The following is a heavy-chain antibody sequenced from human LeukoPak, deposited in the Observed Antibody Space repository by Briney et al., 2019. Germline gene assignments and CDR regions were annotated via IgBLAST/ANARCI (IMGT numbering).Heavy chain of an antibody. Sequence: APVKVSCKASGGTFSSYTISWVRQAPGQGLEWMGRIIPILGIANYAQKFQGRVTITADKSTSTAYMELSSLRSEDTAVYYCARRSSALDAFDIWGQGTMVTVSS. CDR1: GGTFSSYT. CDR2: IIPILGIA. D-gene: IGHD6-25*01. J-gene: IGHJ3*02. CDR3: ARRSSALDAFDI. V-gene: IGHV1-69*02.